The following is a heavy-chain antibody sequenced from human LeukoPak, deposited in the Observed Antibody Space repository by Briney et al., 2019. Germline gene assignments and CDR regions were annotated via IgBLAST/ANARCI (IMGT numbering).Heavy chain of an antibody. V-gene: IGHV4-4*02. CDR2: IYHSGST. CDR3: ARAVSSWFGELFTTRYYYYYMDV. J-gene: IGHJ6*03. D-gene: IGHD3-10*01. Sequence: SETLPLTCAVSGGSISSSNWWSWVRPPPGKGLEWIGEIYHSGSTNYNPSLKSRVTISVDKSKNQFSLKLSSVTAADTAVYYCARAVSSWFGELFTTRYYYYYMDVWGKGTTVTVSS. CDR1: GGSISSSNW.